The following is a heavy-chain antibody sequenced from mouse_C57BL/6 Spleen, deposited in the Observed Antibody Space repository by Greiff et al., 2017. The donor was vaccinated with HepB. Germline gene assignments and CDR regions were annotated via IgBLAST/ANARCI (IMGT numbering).Heavy chain of an antibody. V-gene: IGHV1-62-2*01. CDR1: GYTFTEYT. Sequence: QVQLQQSGAELVKPGASVKLSCKASGYTFTEYTIHWVKQRSGQGLEWIGWFYPGSGSIKYNEKFKDKATLTADKSSSTVYMELSRLTSEDSAVYFCARHEGDYGSSYVRYFDVWGTGTTVTVSS. D-gene: IGHD1-1*01. J-gene: IGHJ1*03. CDR2: FYPGSGSI. CDR3: ARHEGDYGSSYVRYFDV.